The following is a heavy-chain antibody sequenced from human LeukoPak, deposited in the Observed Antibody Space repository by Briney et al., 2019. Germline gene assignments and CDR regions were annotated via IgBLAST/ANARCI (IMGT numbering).Heavy chain of an antibody. V-gene: IGHV1-58*02. CDR1: GFTFTSSA. Sequence: SVTVSCKASGFTFTSSAMQWVRQARGQRLEWIGWIVVGSGNTNYAQKFQERVTITRDMSTSTAYMELSSLRSEDTAVYYCAADLTTPRAFDIWGQGTMVTVSS. CDR3: AADLTTPRAFDI. D-gene: IGHD1-14*01. J-gene: IGHJ3*02. CDR2: IVVGSGNT.